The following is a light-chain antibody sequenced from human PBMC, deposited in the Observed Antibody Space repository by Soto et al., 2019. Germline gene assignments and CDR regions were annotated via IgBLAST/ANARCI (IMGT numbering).Light chain of an antibody. CDR2: GNS. CDR3: QSYDSSLSAL. J-gene: IGLJ3*02. CDR1: SSNIGAGYD. V-gene: IGLV1-40*01. Sequence: QAVVTQPPSVSGAPGQRVTIPCTGSSSNIGAGYDVHWYQQLPGTAPKLLIYGNSNRPSGVPDRFSGSKSGTSASLAITGLQAEDEADYYCQSYDSSLSALFGGGTKLTVL.